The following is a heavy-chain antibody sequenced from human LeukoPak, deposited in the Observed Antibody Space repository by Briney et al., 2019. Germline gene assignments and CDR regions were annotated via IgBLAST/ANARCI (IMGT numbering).Heavy chain of an antibody. Sequence: PGGSLRLSCAASGFTFSTYWMSWVRQAPGKGLVWVANIKQDGSEKYYVDSVRGRFTISRDNAKNSLYLQMNNLRAEDTAVYYCARGLRAYNGYAPGDFDYWGQGTLVTVSS. CDR1: GFTFSTYW. CDR3: ARGLRAYNGYAPGDFDY. J-gene: IGHJ4*02. V-gene: IGHV3-7*01. CDR2: IKQDGSEK. D-gene: IGHD5-12*01.